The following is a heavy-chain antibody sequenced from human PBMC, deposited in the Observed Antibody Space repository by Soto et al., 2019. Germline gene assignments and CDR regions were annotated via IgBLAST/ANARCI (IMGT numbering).Heavy chain of an antibody. CDR1: GGTFSSYA. Sequence: SVKVSCKASGGTFSSYAISWVRQAPGQGLEWMGGIIPIFGTANYAQKFQGRVTITADKSTSTAYMELSSLRSEDTAVYYCASTKGGATITPFDYWGQGARVTVSS. V-gene: IGHV1-69*06. CDR3: ASTKGGATITPFDY. J-gene: IGHJ4*02. D-gene: IGHD1-26*01. CDR2: IIPIFGTA.